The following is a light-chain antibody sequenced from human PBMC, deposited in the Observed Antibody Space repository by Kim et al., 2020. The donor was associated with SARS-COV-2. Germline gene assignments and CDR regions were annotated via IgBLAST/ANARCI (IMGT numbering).Light chain of an antibody. CDR2: DVS. CDR3: CSYAGSYVV. J-gene: IGLJ2*01. V-gene: IGLV2-11*01. Sequence: GQSVTISCTGTSSDVGGYNYGPWYNQHPGKAPKLMIYDVSKRPSRVPDRFSGSKSGNTASLTISGLQAEDEADYYCCSYAGSYVVFGGGTQLTVL. CDR1: SSDVGGYNY.